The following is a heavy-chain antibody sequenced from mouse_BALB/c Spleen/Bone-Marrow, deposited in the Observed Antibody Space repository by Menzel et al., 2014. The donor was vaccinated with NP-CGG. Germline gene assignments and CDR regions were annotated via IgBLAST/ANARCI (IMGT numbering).Heavy chain of an antibody. CDR2: ISCYNGAT. CDR1: DYSFTDYY. J-gene: IGHJ4*01. D-gene: IGHD1-1*01. Sequence: LVKTGASVKISCKASDYSFTDYYMHWVKQTHGKSLEWIGYISCYNGATSYNQKFKGKATFTVDTSSSTAYMQLSGLTSEDSAVYYCARSEGIYYYGSSYALDYWGQGTSVTVSS. CDR3: ARSEGIYYYGSSYALDY. V-gene: IGHV1S34*01.